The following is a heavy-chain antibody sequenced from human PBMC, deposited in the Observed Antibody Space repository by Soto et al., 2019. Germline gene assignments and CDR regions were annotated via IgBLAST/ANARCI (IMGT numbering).Heavy chain of an antibody. J-gene: IGHJ5*02. CDR3: ARGSLGITMIRNWFDP. CDR1: RVSLPSYC. V-gene: IGHV3-21*01. CDR2: ISTRSPYI. Sequence: PLRPSCATPRVSLPSYCMKWVRQAPGKGLEWVSSISTRSPYIYYADAVKGRFTISRDNARSFLYLQMNSLRAEDTAVYYCARGSLGITMIRNWFDPWGQGTLVTVSS. D-gene: IGHD3-22*01.